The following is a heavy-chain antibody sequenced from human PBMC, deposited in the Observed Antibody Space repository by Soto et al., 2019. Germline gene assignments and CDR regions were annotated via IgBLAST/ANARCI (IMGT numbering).Heavy chain of an antibody. CDR2: IKQDGSEK. V-gene: IGHV3-7*01. D-gene: IGHD5-18*01. CDR1: GFTFSSYW. CDR3: ARERGYSYSYYYYYYMDV. Sequence: GGSLRLSCAASGFTFSSYWMSWVRQAPGKGLEWVANIKQDGSEKYYVDSVKGRFTISRDNAKNSLYLQMNSLRAEDTAVYYCARERGYSYSYYYYYYMDVWGKGTTVTVSS. J-gene: IGHJ6*03.